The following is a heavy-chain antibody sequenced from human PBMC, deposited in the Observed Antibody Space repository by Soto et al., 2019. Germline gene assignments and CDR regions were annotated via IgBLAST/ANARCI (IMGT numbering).Heavy chain of an antibody. CDR1: AASISSYY. CDR3: VRHATDRHGNAEDWYFDL. V-gene: IGHV4-59*08. J-gene: IGHJ2*01. D-gene: IGHD2-15*01. CDR2: MYNSEDT. Sequence: QVQLQESGPGLVRPSETLSLTCTVSAASISSYYWTWIRQPPGKGLEWIGHMYNSEDTKYNPSLKSRVTVSVDTSENQVSLKLRSVTAADTAIYYCVRHATDRHGNAEDWYFDLWGRGTLVTVSS.